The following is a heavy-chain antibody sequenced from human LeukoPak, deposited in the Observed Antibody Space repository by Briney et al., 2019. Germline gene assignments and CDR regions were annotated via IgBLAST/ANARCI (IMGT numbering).Heavy chain of an antibody. V-gene: IGHV3-48*01. Sequence: GGSLRLSCAASGFTFNVYSMSWVRPAPGKGLEWVSYITRNSKDIYYADSVKGRFTISRDNAKNSLYLQMNNQRAEDTAVYYCAKTLLDSSGYYYAGSDYWGQGILVTVST. CDR1: GFTFNVYS. CDR2: ITRNSKDI. J-gene: IGHJ4*02. D-gene: IGHD3-22*01. CDR3: AKTLLDSSGYYYAGSDY.